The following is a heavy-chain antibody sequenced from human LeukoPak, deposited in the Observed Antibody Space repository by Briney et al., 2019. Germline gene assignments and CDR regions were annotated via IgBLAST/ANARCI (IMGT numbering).Heavy chain of an antibody. Sequence: ASVKVSCKASGYTFTCYYMHWVRQAPGQGLEWMGWINPNSGGTNYAQKFQGWVTMTRDTSISTAYMELSRLRSDDTAVYYCARDSVARYCSSTSCYESYYYYGMDVWGQGTTVTVSS. CDR2: INPNSGGT. J-gene: IGHJ6*02. D-gene: IGHD2-2*01. V-gene: IGHV1-2*04. CDR3: ARDSVARYCSSTSCYESYYYYGMDV. CDR1: GYTFTCYY.